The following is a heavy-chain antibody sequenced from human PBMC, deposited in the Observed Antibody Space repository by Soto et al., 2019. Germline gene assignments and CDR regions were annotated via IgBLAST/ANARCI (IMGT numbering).Heavy chain of an antibody. V-gene: IGHV3-23*01. D-gene: IGHD3-9*01. CDR2: ISGSGGST. CDR3: AKDRLRYFGGADNWFDP. Sequence: PGGSLRLSCAASGFTFSSYAMSWVRQAPGKGLEWVSAISGSGGSTYYADSVKGRFTISRDNSKNTLYLQMNSLRAEDTAVYYCAKDRLRYFGGADNWFDPWGQGTLVTVSS. CDR1: GFTFSSYA. J-gene: IGHJ5*02.